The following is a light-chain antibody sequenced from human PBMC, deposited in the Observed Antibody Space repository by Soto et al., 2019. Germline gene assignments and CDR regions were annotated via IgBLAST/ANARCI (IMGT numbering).Light chain of an antibody. V-gene: IGLV1-40*01. J-gene: IGLJ2*01. CDR1: TIGAGYD. CDR2: GNS. Sequence: QAVVTQPPSVSGAPGQRVTISCTGSTIGAGYDVHWYQQVPGTAPKLLIYGNSNRPSGVPDRFSASKSGTSASLAITGLQAEDEADYYCQSYDSGTVVFGGGTKLTVL. CDR3: QSYDSGTVV.